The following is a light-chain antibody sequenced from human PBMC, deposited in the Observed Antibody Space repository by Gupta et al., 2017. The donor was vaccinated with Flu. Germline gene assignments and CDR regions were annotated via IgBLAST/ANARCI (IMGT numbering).Light chain of an antibody. V-gene: IGLV3-21*02. J-gene: IGLJ3*02. CDR1: KIGSKS. Sequence: VLTQPPSVSVAPGQTARITCGGNKIGSKSVHWYQQKPGQAPVLVVYDDGDRPSGIPERFSGSNSGNTATLTISRVEAGDEADYYCQVWDNSSDQQVFGGGTKLTVL. CDR2: DDG. CDR3: QVWDNSSDQQV.